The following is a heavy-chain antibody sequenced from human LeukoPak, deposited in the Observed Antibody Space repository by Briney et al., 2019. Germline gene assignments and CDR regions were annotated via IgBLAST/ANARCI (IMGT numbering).Heavy chain of an antibody. J-gene: IGHJ3*02. CDR2: ISRSGGNS. V-gene: IGHV3-23*01. Sequence: GGSLRLSCEASGFTQNAMGWVRQAPGKGLEWVASISRSGGNSHYADSVKGRFTISRDNSKNTLYLQMNSLRAEDTAVYYCARDGVGYSSGWCSAFDIWGQGTMVTVSS. CDR3: ARDGVGYSSGWCSAFDI. CDR1: GFTQNA. D-gene: IGHD6-19*01.